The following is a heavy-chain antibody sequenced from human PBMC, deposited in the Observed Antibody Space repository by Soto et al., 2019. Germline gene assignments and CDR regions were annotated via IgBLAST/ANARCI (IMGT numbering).Heavy chain of an antibody. CDR3: ARDRDYYQGDY. J-gene: IGHJ4*01. Sequence: EVQLVESGGDLVQPGGSLRLSCAASGFTFSGYWMGWVRQAPGKGLEWVASIMNDGGGKKYVDSVRGRFTISRDNVQNSLCPQMDSVSVEDTAVYYCARDRDYYQGDYGGQGTLVTVSS. V-gene: IGHV3-7*01. CDR1: GFTFSGYW. CDR2: IMNDGGGK. D-gene: IGHD3-22*01.